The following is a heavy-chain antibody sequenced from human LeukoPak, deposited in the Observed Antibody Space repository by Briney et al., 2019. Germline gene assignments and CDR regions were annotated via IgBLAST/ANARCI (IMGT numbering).Heavy chain of an antibody. V-gene: IGHV3-7*01. D-gene: IGHD5-24*01. J-gene: IGHJ4*02. CDR2: IKQDGSGK. Sequence: GGSLRLSCAASGFTFSSYWMSWVRQAPGKGLEWVANIKQDGSGKYYVDSVKGRFTISRDNAKNSLYLQMNSLRAEDTAVYYCARWGSGEMATITRRPVFDYWGQGTLVTVSS. CDR3: ARWGSGEMATITRRPVFDY. CDR1: GFTFSSYW.